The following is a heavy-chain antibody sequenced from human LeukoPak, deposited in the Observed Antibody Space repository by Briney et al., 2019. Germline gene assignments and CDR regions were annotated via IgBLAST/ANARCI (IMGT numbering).Heavy chain of an antibody. V-gene: IGHV4-39*02. J-gene: IGHJ3*02. CDR1: GGSISSSSYY. CDR3: AREIVVVVAATRDAFDI. CDR2: IYYSGST. D-gene: IGHD2-15*01. Sequence: SETLSLTCTVSGGSISSSSYYWGWIRQPPGKGLEWIGSIYYSGSTYYNPSLKSRVTISVDTSKNQFSLKLSSVTAADTAVYYCAREIVVVVAATRDAFDIWGQGTMVTVSS.